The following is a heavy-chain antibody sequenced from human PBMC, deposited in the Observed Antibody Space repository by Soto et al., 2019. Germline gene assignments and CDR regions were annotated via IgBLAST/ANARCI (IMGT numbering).Heavy chain of an antibody. J-gene: IGHJ6*02. CDR1: GFTFSDYY. Sequence: QVQLVESGGGLVKPGGSLRLSCAASGFTFSDYYMSWIRQAPGKGLEWVSYISSSSSYTNYADSVKGQFTISRDNAKNAXYXXMNSLRAEDTAVYYCAREGGCSSTSCYEGYYGMDVWGQGTTFTVSS. D-gene: IGHD2-2*01. CDR3: AREGGCSSTSCYEGYYGMDV. CDR2: ISSSSSYT. V-gene: IGHV3-11*05.